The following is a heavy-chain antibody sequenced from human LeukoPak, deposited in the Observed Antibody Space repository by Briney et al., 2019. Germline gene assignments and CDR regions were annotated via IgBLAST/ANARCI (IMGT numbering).Heavy chain of an antibody. J-gene: IGHJ4*02. CDR3: ARGALTGLTYLDY. CDR2: IDPKSGGT. Sequence: ASVKVSCKASGYTFTGYYMHWVRQAPGQGLEWMGWIDPKSGGTNYAQKFQGRVTMTRDTSINTAYLELSSLISDDAAVYYCARGALTGLTYLDYWGQGTLVTVS. CDR1: GYTFTGYY. V-gene: IGHV1-2*02. D-gene: IGHD3-9*01.